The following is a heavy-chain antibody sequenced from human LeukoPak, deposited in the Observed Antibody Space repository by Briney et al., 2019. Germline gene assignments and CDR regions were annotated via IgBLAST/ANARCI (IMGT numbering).Heavy chain of an antibody. CDR1: GFTFSNYD. CDR2: IGNGGDT. V-gene: IGHV3-13*04. CDR3: ARGNILTGYSD. J-gene: IGHJ4*02. D-gene: IGHD3-9*01. Sequence: GGSLRLSCAAPGFTFSNYDMHWVRQVPGEGLEWVSAIGNGGDTYYAGSVKGRFTISRENAKNSLYLQMNSLRAGDTAVYYCARGNILTGYSDWGQGTLVTVSS.